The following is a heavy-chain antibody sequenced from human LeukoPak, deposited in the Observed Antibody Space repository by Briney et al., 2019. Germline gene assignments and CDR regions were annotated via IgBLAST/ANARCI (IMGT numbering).Heavy chain of an antibody. CDR3: ARGGKDYIAAAGDY. Sequence: ASVKVSCKAPGYTLSKLSIHWVRQPSGKGLEWMGAFDPEDGETIYAQEFQGRVTITADESTSTAYMELSSLRSEDTAVYYCARGGKDYIAAAGDYWGQGTLVTVSS. CDR2: FDPEDGET. V-gene: IGHV1-24*01. D-gene: IGHD6-13*01. J-gene: IGHJ4*02. CDR1: GYTLSKLS.